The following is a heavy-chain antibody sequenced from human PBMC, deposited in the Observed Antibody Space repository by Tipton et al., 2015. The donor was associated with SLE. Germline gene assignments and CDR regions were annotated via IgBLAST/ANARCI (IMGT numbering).Heavy chain of an antibody. CDR1: GGSITRFY. V-gene: IGHV4-59*01. Sequence: GLVKPSETLSLTCTVSGGSITRFYWSWIRQTPGKGLEWIGYIYNTGSTNYNPSLKSRVSISVATSKNRFSLNPRSVTAADTAVYYCARIRRAQQLVRAGWLWGPGTLVTVSS. D-gene: IGHD6-6*01. J-gene: IGHJ4*02. CDR3: ARIRRAQQLVRAGWL. CDR2: IYNTGST.